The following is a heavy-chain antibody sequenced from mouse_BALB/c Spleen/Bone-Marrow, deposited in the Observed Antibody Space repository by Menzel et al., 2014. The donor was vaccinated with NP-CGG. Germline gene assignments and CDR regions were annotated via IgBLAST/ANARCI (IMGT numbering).Heavy chain of an antibody. CDR1: GYTFTSYW. J-gene: IGHJ1*01. CDR2: IDPSDSYT. CDR3: VRGGNGYDGYWYFDV. V-gene: IGHV1-69*02. D-gene: IGHD2-2*01. Sequence: VKLQESGAELVKPGASVKLSCKASGYTFTSYWMHWVKQRPGQGLEWIGEIDPSDSYTNYNQKFKGKATLTVDKSSSTAYMQLSSLTSEDSAVYYCVRGGNGYDGYWYFDVWGAGTTVTVSS.